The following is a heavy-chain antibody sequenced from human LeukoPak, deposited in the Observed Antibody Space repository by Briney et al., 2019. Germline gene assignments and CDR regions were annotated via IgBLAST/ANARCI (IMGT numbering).Heavy chain of an antibody. CDR3: ARGPLHNWFDP. CDR1: GGSISSGGYS. Sequence: SETLSLTCAVSGGSISSGGYSWSWIRQPPGKGLEWIGYIYHSGSTYYNPSLKSRVTISVDRSKNQFSLKLSSVTAADTAVYYCARGPLHNWFDPWGQGTLVTVSS. J-gene: IGHJ5*02. V-gene: IGHV4-30-2*01. CDR2: IYHSGST.